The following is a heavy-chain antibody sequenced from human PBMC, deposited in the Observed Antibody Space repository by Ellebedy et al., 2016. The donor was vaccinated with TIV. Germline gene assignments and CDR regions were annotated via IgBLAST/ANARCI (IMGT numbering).Heavy chain of an antibody. D-gene: IGHD5-12*01. Sequence: GESLKISXVASGSIVSSTYMTWVRQAPGKGLEWVAVTYRGGRTYYPDSVRGRFTIPRDNYKNTLSLQMDSLRVEDTAVYYCARVNSGGYDSRRRTNYYFMDVWGQGTTVTVSS. V-gene: IGHV3-53*01. CDR2: TYRGGRT. CDR1: GSIVSSTY. J-gene: IGHJ6*02. CDR3: ARVNSGGYDSRRRTNYYFMDV.